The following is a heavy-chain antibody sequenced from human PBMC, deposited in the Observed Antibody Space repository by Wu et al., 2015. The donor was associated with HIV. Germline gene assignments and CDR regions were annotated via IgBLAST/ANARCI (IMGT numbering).Heavy chain of an antibody. CDR3: AARPEGMNDYGDYVVDY. Sequence: QVQLVQSGAEVKKPGSSVKVSCKASGGTFSSYAISWVRQAPGQGLEWMGGIIPIFGTANYAQKFQGRVTITTDESTSTAYMELSSLGSEDTAVYYCAARPEGMNDYGDYVVDYWGQGTLVTVSS. V-gene: IGHV1-69*05. CDR2: IIPIFGTA. J-gene: IGHJ4*02. D-gene: IGHD4-17*01. CDR1: GGTFSSYA.